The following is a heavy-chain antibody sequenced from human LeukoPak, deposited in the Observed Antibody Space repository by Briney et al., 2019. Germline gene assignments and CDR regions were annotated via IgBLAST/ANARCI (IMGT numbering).Heavy chain of an antibody. V-gene: IGHV1-24*01. CDR2: FDPEDGET. D-gene: IGHD3-16*02. CDR3: ATDLGRIWGVIDPFDY. Sequence: RAAVKVSCKVSGYTLTGLSMHWVRQAPGKGLEWMGGFDPEDGETIYAQKFQGRVTMTEDTSTDTAYMELSSLRSEDTAVYYCATDLGRIWGVIDPFDYWGQGTLVTVSS. CDR1: GYTLTGLS. J-gene: IGHJ4*02.